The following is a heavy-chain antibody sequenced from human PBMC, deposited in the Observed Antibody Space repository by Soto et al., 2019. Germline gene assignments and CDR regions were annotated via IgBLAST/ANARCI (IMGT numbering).Heavy chain of an antibody. J-gene: IGHJ6*02. Sequence: ASVKVSCKASGYTFTGYYMHWVRQAPGQGLEWMGWINPNSGGTNYAQKFQGRVTMTRDTSISTAYMKLSRLRSDDTAVYYCARDRIAAAGTDYYYYGMDVWGQGTTVTVSS. CDR2: INPNSGGT. CDR1: GYTFTGYY. CDR3: ARDRIAAAGTDYYYYGMDV. V-gene: IGHV1-2*02. D-gene: IGHD6-13*01.